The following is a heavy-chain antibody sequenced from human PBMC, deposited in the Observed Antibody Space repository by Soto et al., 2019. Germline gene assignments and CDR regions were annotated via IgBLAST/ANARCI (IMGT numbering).Heavy chain of an antibody. CDR1: GYTFTNYY. Sequence: ASVKVSFKASGYTFTNYYVQWVRQAPGQGLEWMGVIHPDGGHTTYSQTFQDRVTMTRDTFTSTIYMELSSLRSEDTAVYYCARGDNDYWGQGTLVTVSS. CDR3: ARGDNDY. V-gene: IGHV1-46*01. J-gene: IGHJ4*02. CDR2: IHPDGGHT.